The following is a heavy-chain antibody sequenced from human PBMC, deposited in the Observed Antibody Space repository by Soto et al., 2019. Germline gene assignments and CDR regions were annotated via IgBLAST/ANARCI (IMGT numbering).Heavy chain of an antibody. CDR2: IYYSGST. CDR1: GGSISSSSYY. J-gene: IGHJ6*02. D-gene: IGHD3-3*01. V-gene: IGHV4-39*01. CDR3: ARLPSLHYDFWSGYSGGMDV. Sequence: SETLSLTCTVSGGSISSSSYYWGWIRQPPGKGLEWIGSIYYSGSTYYNPSLKSRVTISVDTSKNQFSLKLSSVTAADTAVYYCARLPSLHYDFWSGYSGGMDVWGQGTTVTVSS.